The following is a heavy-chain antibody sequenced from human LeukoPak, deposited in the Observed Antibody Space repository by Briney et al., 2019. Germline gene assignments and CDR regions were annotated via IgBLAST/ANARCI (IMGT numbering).Heavy chain of an antibody. CDR2: ISSSSSYI. J-gene: IGHJ4*02. D-gene: IGHD2-15*01. V-gene: IGHV3-21*01. Sequence: GGSLRLSCAASGLTFSSYSMNWVRQAPGKGLEWVSSISSSSSYIYYADSVKGRFTISRDNAKNSLYLQMNSLRAEDTAVYYCARDQAGGSCFDYWGQGTLVTVSS. CDR3: ARDQAGGSCFDY. CDR1: GLTFSSYS.